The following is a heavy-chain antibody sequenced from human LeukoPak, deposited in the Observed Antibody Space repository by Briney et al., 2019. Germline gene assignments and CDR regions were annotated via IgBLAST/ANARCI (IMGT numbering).Heavy chain of an antibody. Sequence: GASVKVSCKASGGTFSSHAIAWVRQAPGQGPEWMGGISPISGTADYAQKFQGRVTITTDQSTSTAYMELSSLTSDDTAVYYCARGLQYQLLKALRYYYMDVWGEGTTVTVSS. CDR3: ARGLQYQLLKALRYYYMDV. CDR2: ISPISGTA. J-gene: IGHJ6*03. V-gene: IGHV1-69*05. CDR1: GGTFSSHA. D-gene: IGHD2-2*01.